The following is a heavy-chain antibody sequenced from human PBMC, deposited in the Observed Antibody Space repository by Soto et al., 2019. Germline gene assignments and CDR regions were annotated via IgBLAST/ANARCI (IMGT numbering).Heavy chain of an antibody. J-gene: IGHJ4*02. CDR2: ISAFNSNT. CDR1: GYSFSNFG. V-gene: IGHV1-18*01. D-gene: IGHD1-26*01. Sequence: QVQLVQSGGEVKKPGASVRVSCKASGYSFSNFGISWVRQAPGQGLEWIGWISAFNSNTRFAQTFQGRVTMTTDTSTSTAYMVLTSLRSDDTAVYYCARDRTLVSTTRAVDFWGQGTLITVSS. CDR3: ARDRTLVSTTRAVDF.